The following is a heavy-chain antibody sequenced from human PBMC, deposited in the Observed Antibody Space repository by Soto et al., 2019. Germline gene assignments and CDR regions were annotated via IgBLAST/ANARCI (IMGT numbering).Heavy chain of an antibody. J-gene: IGHJ5*02. CDR3: TRDASRGSSARGWFDP. Sequence: LRLSCAASGFTFTRYSMNWVRQAPGKGLEWVSSISSTTNYIYYGDSMKGRFTISRDNAKNSLYLEMNSLRAEDTAVYYCTRDASRGSSARGWFDPWGPGTLVTVSS. CDR2: ISSTTNYI. V-gene: IGHV3-21*06. D-gene: IGHD6-13*01. CDR1: GFTFTRYS.